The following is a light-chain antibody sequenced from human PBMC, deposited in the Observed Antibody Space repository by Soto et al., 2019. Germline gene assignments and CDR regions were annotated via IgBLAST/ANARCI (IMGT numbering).Light chain of an antibody. CDR3: SSYVTGNSLI. CDR2: ELN. V-gene: IGLV2-8*01. J-gene: IGLJ2*01. CDR1: SRDVGGHDY. Sequence: QSALTQPPSASGSPGQSVTISCTGTSRDVGGHDYVSWYQQHPGKAPKLMIYELNKRPSAVPDRFSGSKSGDTASLTVSGLQSEDEAHYYCSSYVTGNSLIFGGGTKLTVL.